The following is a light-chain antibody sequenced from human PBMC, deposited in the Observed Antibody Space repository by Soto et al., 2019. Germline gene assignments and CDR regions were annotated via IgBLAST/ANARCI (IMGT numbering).Light chain of an antibody. CDR3: SSYGSSNTVV. CDR1: TSDVGGYND. CDR2: EVS. J-gene: IGLJ2*01. V-gene: IGLV2-8*01. Sequence: QSVLTQPPSASGSPGQSVTISCTGSTSDVGGYNDVSWYQQHPVKPPKLMIYEVSKRPSGVPDPLSGSKSGNTAPLTVSGLQAEDEADYYRSSYGSSNTVVFGGGTKLAVL.